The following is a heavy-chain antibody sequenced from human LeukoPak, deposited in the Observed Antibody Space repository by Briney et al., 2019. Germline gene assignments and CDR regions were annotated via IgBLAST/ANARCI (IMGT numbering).Heavy chain of an antibody. CDR3: ARDVVGSLDY. CDR1: GFSFSNYW. V-gene: IGHV3-7*01. Sequence: GGSLRLSCAGSGFSFSNYWMAWVRQAPGKGPEWVANMKQDGSARHYADSVKGRFTISRDNAQNSVYLQMNSLRAEDTAVYYFARDVVGSLDYWGLGILVTVSS. D-gene: IGHD2-15*01. J-gene: IGHJ4*02. CDR2: MKQDGSAR.